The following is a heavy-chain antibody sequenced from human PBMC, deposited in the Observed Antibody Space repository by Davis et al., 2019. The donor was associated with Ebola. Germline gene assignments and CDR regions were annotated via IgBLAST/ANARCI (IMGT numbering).Heavy chain of an antibody. Sequence: ASVKVSCKASGYTFTGYYMHWVRQAPGQGLEWMGRINPNSGGTNYAQKFQGRVTMTRDTSISTAYMELSRLRSDDTAVYYCARKYCSGGSCYSNYYYYYGMDVWGKGTTVTVSS. CDR3: ARKYCSGGSCYSNYYYYYGMDV. CDR2: INPNSGGT. D-gene: IGHD2-15*01. CDR1: GYTFTGYY. J-gene: IGHJ6*04. V-gene: IGHV1-2*06.